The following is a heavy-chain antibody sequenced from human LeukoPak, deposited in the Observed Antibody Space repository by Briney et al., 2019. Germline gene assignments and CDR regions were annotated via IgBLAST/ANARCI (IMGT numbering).Heavy chain of an antibody. V-gene: IGHV1-18*01. CDR2: ISAYNGGT. J-gene: IGHJ4*02. D-gene: IGHD1-26*01. Sequence: ASVKVSCRASGYTFKIYGFSWVRQAPGQGLEWMGWISAYNGGTKYAQNLQGRVTMTTDASTSTAYMELRSLRSDDTAVYYCARDHSLQGADYWGQGTLVTVSS. CDR1: GYTFKIYG. CDR3: ARDHSLQGADY.